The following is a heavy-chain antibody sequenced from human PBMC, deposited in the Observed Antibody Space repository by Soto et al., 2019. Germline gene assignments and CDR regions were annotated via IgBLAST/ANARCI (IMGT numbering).Heavy chain of an antibody. CDR2: ISYDGSNK. CDR3: ARGRVYYDSSGYTY. V-gene: IGHV3-30-3*01. D-gene: IGHD3-22*01. CDR1: GFTFSSYA. Sequence: QVQLVESGGGVVQPGRSLRLSCAASGFTFSSYAMHWVRQAPGKGLEWVAVISYDGSNKYYADSVKGRFTISRDNSKNTLYLQMNILRAEDTAVYYCARGRVYYDSSGYTYWGQGTLVTVSS. J-gene: IGHJ4*02.